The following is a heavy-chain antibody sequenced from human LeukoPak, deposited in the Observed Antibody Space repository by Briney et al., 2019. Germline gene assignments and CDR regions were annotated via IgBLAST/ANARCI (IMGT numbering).Heavy chain of an antibody. CDR1: GFIFSNYW. CDR3: ATISQRSLDP. V-gene: IGHV3-7*05. CDR2: IKQDGREQ. D-gene: IGHD3-9*01. J-gene: IGHJ5*02. Sequence: GGTLRLTCTATGFIFSNYWMSWVRQAPGKGLEWVANIKQDGREQYYVDSLKVRFTISRDNAKNSLYLQMNSLRAEDTAMYYCATISQRSLDPWGQGTLVTVSS.